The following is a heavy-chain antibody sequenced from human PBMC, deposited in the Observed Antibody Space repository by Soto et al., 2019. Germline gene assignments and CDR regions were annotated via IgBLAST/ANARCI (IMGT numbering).Heavy chain of an antibody. V-gene: IGHV5-51*01. CDR1: GYSFTSYC. CDR2: IYPGDSYT. D-gene: IGHD3-22*01. Sequence: GEALKISCKCSGYSFTSYCIFFVRQMPGKGLEWMGIIYPGDSYTRYSPSFQGQVTISADNSISTAYLQWSSLKASDTAMYYCASSGNSSFYGMDVWGHRTKVTXYS. J-gene: IGHJ6*01. CDR3: ASSGNSSFYGMDV.